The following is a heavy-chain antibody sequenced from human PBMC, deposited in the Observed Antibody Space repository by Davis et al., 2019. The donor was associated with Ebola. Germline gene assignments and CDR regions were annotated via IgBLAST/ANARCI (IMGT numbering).Heavy chain of an antibody. CDR2: ISGSSYYI. CDR1: GFTFINFA. D-gene: IGHD3-9*01. J-gene: IGHJ4*02. Sequence: GESLKISCAASGFTFINFAMNWVRQAPGKGLEWVSSISGSSYYIYYAVSVMGRFTISRDNAENSLYLQMNSLRAEDTAVYYCARDSLDDWLIRTYFDYWGQGTLVTVSS. V-gene: IGHV3-21*04. CDR3: ARDSLDDWLIRTYFDY.